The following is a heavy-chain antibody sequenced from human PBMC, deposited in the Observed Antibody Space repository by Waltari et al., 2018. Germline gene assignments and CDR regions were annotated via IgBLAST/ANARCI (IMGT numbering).Heavy chain of an antibody. Sequence: QVQLQESGPGLVKPSQTLSLTCTGSGGSISSGSSYGSWIRQPDGKGLEWIGYIYTSGSTNYTPSLKSRVTISVDTSKNQFSLKLSSVTAADTAVYYCARDIVLVEGVNWFDPWGQGTLVTVSS. V-gene: IGHV4-61*09. D-gene: IGHD2-8*02. CDR1: GGSISSGSSY. J-gene: IGHJ5*02. CDR3: ARDIVLVEGVNWFDP. CDR2: IYTSGST.